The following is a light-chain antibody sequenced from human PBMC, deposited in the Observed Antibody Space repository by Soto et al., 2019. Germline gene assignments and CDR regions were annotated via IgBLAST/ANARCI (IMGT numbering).Light chain of an antibody. CDR2: RDD. Sequence: QSVLTQPPSASGTPGQRVTISCSGSISNIGGNTVNWYQQVPGTAPKLLIYRDDQRPSGVPDRFSGSKSATSASLAISGLQSEDEADYYCAAWDDSLYGVVFGGGTKLTVL. CDR3: AAWDDSLYGVV. CDR1: ISNIGGNT. V-gene: IGLV1-44*01. J-gene: IGLJ2*01.